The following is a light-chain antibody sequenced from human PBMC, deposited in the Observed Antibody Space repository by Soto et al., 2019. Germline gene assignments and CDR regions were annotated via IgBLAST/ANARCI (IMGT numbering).Light chain of an antibody. CDR2: DAS. V-gene: IGKV3-15*01. Sequence: EIVITQSPATLSVSPGERATLSCRATQSVSSSYLAWYQQKPGQAPRLLIYDASTRATGIPVRFSGSGSGTEFTLTISSLQSEDFGVYYCQQNKDWPGTFGQGTKVDIK. J-gene: IGKJ1*01. CDR1: QSVSSSY. CDR3: QQNKDWPGT.